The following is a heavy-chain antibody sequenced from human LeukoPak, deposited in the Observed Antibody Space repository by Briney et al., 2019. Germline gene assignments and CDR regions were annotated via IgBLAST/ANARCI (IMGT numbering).Heavy chain of an antibody. D-gene: IGHD2-21*02. CDR1: GGSFSGYY. J-gene: IGHJ6*03. CDR3: ARGVVTTDTTYYYYYYMDV. CDR2: IYYSGST. V-gene: IGHV4-34*01. Sequence: PSETLSLTCAVYGGSFSGYYWSWIRQPPGKGLEWIGSIYYSGSTYYNPSLKSRVTISVDTSKNQFSLKLSSVTAADTAVYYCARGVVTTDTTYYYYYYMDVWGKGTTVTVSS.